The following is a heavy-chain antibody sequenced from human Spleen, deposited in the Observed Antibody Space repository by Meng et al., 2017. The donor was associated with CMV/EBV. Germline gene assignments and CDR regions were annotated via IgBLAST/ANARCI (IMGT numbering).Heavy chain of an antibody. CDR3: ARIGYSSSSFDY. Sequence: GGSLRLSCAASTFNFSRYSMNWVRQAPGKGLEWVSSISSSSSLIYYADSVKGRFTISRDNARNSLFLQMNSLRVDDTAVYYCARIGYSSSSFDYWGQGTLVTVSS. D-gene: IGHD6-6*01. V-gene: IGHV3-21*01. J-gene: IGHJ4*02. CDR1: TFNFSRYS. CDR2: ISSSSSLI.